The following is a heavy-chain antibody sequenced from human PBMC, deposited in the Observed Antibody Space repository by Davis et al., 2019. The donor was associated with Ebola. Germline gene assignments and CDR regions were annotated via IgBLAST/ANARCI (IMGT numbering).Heavy chain of an antibody. V-gene: IGHV3-30*04. CDR2: ISYDGSNK. CDR1: GFTFSSYA. J-gene: IGHJ4*02. D-gene: IGHD6-13*01. CDR3: ARVGQQLDYYFDY. Sequence: GESLKISCAASGFTFSSYAMHWVRQAPGKGLEWVAVISYDGSNKYYADSVKGRFTISRDNSKNTLYLQMNSLRTEDTAVYYCARVGQQLDYYFDYWGQGTLVTVSS.